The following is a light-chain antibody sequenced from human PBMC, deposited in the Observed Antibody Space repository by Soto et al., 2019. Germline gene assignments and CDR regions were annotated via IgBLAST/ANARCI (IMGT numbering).Light chain of an antibody. CDR2: GAS. J-gene: IGKJ5*01. CDR1: QSLNSNY. V-gene: IGKV3-20*01. CDR3: QQYGSSPRT. Sequence: EIVLTQSPGILSLSPGERSTLSCRASQSLNSNYLAWFQQKPGQAPRLLIYGASSRATGIPDRFSGSGSGTDFTLTITRLEPEDFAVYYCQQYGSSPRTFGQGTRLEIK.